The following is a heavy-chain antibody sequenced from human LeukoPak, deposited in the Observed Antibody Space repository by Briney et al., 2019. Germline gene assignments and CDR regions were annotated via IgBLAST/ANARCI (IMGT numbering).Heavy chain of an antibody. CDR3: TRVGYIDEGIDY. J-gene: IGHJ4*02. Sequence: GGSLRLSCVASGFPFSSYWMTWVRQAPGKGLEWVANIKQDGSKKSYVDSVKGRFPISRDNAKNSLYLQMNSLRAEDTAIYYCTRVGYIDEGIDYWGQGTLVTVSS. D-gene: IGHD5-24*01. V-gene: IGHV3-7*04. CDR2: IKQDGSKK. CDR1: GFPFSSYW.